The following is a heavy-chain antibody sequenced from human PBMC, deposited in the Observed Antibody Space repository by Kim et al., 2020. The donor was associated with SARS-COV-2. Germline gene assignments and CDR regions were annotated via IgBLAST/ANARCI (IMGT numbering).Heavy chain of an antibody. D-gene: IGHD3-10*01. CDR2: IYYSGST. Sequence: SETLSLTCTVSGGSISSYYWSWIRQPPGKGLEWIGYIYYSGSTNYNPSLKSRVTISVDTSKNQFSLNLSSVTAADTAVYYCARHYYGSGSYQRYFDYWGQGALVTVSS. V-gene: IGHV4-59*08. CDR3: ARHYYGSGSYQRYFDY. J-gene: IGHJ4*02. CDR1: GGSISSYY.